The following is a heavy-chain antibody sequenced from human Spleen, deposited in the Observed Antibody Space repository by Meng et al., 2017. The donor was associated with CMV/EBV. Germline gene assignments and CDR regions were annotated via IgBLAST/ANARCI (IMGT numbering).Heavy chain of an antibody. V-gene: IGHV4-39*01. Sequence: SVASISDNSHYWGRIRQSPRMGLEWIGGAFYRGNSHSNPSLKSRVVISVDTSKNQFSLKLRSVTAADRAVYFCVRHSGMATILFDSWGQGALVTVSS. CDR3: VRHSGMATILFDS. CDR2: AFYRGNS. D-gene: IGHD5-24*01. J-gene: IGHJ4*02. CDR1: VASISDNSHY.